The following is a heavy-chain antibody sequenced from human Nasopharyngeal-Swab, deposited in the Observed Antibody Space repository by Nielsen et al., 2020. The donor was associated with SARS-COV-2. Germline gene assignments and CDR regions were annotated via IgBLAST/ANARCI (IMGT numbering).Heavy chain of an antibody. V-gene: IGHV3-23*01. CDR2: LSANGGRT. D-gene: IGHD1-26*01. CDR3: AKDRAWGLDY. CDR1: GFAFSTYA. Sequence: GESLKISCAASGFAFSTYAMSWVRQAPGKRLEWVSALSANGGRTYYADSVKGRFTISRDNSKNTLYLQMNTLRAEDTAVYYCAKDRAWGLDYWGQGTLVTVSS. J-gene: IGHJ4*02.